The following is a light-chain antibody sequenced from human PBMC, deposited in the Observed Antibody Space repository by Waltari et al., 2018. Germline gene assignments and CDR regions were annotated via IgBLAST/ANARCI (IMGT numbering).Light chain of an antibody. V-gene: IGKV3-11*01. CDR2: GAS. CDR3: QQHSTWPLT. Sequence: EIVLTQSPATLSLSPGERATLSCRASQSVGFSFAWYQQKPGQAPRLLSYGASKGATGMPARFSGSGSGTDFTLTISSLEPGDFAVYYCQQHSTWPLTFGGGTKVEIK. J-gene: IGKJ4*01. CDR1: QSVGFS.